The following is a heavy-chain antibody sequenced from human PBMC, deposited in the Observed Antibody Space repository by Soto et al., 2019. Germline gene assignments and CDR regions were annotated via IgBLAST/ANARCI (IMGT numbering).Heavy chain of an antibody. V-gene: IGHV3-23*01. D-gene: IGHD3-10*01. CDR1: GFTFSSYA. CDR3: AKDGIGPRFGDKRGSFDY. Sequence: PGGSLRLSCAASGFTFSSYAMSWVRQAPGKGLEWVSAISGSGGSTYYADSVKGRFTISRDNSKNTLYLQMNSLRAEDTAVYYCAKDGIGPRFGDKRGSFDYWGQGTLVTVSS. CDR2: ISGSGGST. J-gene: IGHJ4*02.